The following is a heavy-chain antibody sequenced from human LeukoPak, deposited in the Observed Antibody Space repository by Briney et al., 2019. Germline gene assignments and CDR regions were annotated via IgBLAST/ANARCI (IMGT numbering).Heavy chain of an antibody. V-gene: IGHV3-30*18. J-gene: IGHJ3*02. D-gene: IGHD3-10*01. CDR2: ISYDGSNK. CDR1: GFTFSSYG. Sequence: GGSLRLSCAASGFTFSSYGMHWVRQAPGKGLEWVAVISYDGSNKYYADSVKGRFTISRDNSKNTLYLQMNSLRAEDTAVYYCAKDDRGYYYGSGSYLGSALDIWGQGTMVTVSS. CDR3: AKDDRGYYYGSGSYLGSALDI.